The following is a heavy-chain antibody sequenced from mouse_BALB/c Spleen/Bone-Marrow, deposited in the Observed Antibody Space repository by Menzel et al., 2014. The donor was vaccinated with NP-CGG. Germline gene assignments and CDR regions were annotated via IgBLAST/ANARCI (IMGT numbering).Heavy chain of an antibody. Sequence: QVQLQHSGPELVRPGVSVKISCKGSGYTFTDYAMHWVKQSHAKSLEWIGVISTYSGNTNYNQKFKGKATMTVDKSSSTAYMELARLTSEDSAIYYCARGSYYDPTWFAYWGQGTLVTVSA. CDR3: ARGSYYDPTWFAY. V-gene: IGHV1-67*01. D-gene: IGHD2-4*01. CDR1: GYTFTDYA. J-gene: IGHJ3*01. CDR2: ISTYSGNT.